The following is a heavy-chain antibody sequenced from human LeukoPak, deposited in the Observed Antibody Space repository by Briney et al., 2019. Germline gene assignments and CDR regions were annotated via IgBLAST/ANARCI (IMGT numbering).Heavy chain of an antibody. V-gene: IGHV3-23*01. J-gene: IGHJ3*02. CDR1: GFTFSSYA. CDR2: ISGSGGST. D-gene: IGHD3-3*01. Sequence: GGSLRLSCAASGFTFSSYAMSWVRQAPGKGLDWVSAISGSGGSTYYADSVKGRFSISRDNSKNTLYLQMNSLRAEDTAVYYCAKSKNRAYYDFWSGYPDAFDIWGQGTMVTVSS. CDR3: AKSKNRAYYDFWSGYPDAFDI.